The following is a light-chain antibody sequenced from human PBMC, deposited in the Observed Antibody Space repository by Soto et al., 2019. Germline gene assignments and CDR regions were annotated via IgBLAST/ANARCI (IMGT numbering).Light chain of an antibody. CDR1: QSVSSNY. CDR3: QQYRGSPVT. CDR2: GAS. Sequence: EIVLTQSPGTLSLSPGEGATLSCRVSQSVSSNYLAWYHHKPGQAPRLLIYGASNRATGVPDRFSGSGTGSDFTLTLLRLDAEDFALYYCQQYRGSPVTFGGGTKVEIK. V-gene: IGKV3-20*01. J-gene: IGKJ4*01.